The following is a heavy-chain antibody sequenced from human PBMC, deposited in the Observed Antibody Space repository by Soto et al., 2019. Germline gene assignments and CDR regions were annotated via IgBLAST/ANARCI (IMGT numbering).Heavy chain of an antibody. V-gene: IGHV1-18*01. J-gene: IGHJ6*02. CDR2: ISGYNGNT. Sequence: QVQLVQSGAEVKKPGASVKVSCKSAGYTCSMSGISCVRQSPGQGLEWMGWISGYNGNTNYEQKFQDRVTMTTDTSTNTAYMEGRSLRSDDTAVYYCARQGPRPYYYYGMDVWGQGNTVTVSS. CDR3: ARQGPRPYYYYGMDV. CDR1: GYTCSMSG.